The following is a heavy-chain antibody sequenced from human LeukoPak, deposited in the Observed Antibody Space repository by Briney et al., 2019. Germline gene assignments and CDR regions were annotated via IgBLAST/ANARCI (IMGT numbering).Heavy chain of an antibody. Sequence: GRSLGSSVEPLDLTSGAIGLHGVGGPQGRGWGGWPFLSYDGSNKYYADSVKGRFTISRDNSKNTLYLQMNSLRAEDTAVYYCAKSLAAILYYYYGMDVWGQGTTVTVSS. V-gene: IGHV3-30*18. D-gene: IGHD2-2*02. J-gene: IGHJ6*02. CDR1: DLTSGAIG. CDR2: LSYDGSNK. CDR3: AKSLAAILYYYYGMDV.